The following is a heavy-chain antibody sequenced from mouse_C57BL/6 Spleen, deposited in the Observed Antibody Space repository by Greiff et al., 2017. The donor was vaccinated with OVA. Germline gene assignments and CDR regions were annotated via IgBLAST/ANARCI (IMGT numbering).Heavy chain of an antibody. V-gene: IGHV1-81*01. D-gene: IGHD2-1*01. Sequence: VQLQQSGAELARPGASVKLSCKASGYTFTGYGISWVKQRTGQGLEWIGEIYPRSGNTYYNEKLKGKGTLTADKSSSTAYRELRILTSEDAAVYFCARKGCNQSPRGYWGQGTTLTVSS. CDR3: ARKGCNQSPRGY. J-gene: IGHJ2*01. CDR1: GYTFTGYG. CDR2: IYPRSGNT.